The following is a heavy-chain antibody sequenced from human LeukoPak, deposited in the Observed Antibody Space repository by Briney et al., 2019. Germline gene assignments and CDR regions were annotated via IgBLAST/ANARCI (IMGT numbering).Heavy chain of an antibody. Sequence: SETLSLTCTVSGGSISSSSYYWGWIRQPPGKGLEWIGSIYYSGSTYYNPSLKSRVTISVDTSKNQFSLKLSSVTAADTAVYYCARADILTGYYLDPYYFDYWGQGTLVTVSS. D-gene: IGHD3-9*01. CDR2: IYYSGST. CDR3: ARADILTGYYLDPYYFDY. CDR1: GGSISSSSYY. J-gene: IGHJ4*02. V-gene: IGHV4-39*07.